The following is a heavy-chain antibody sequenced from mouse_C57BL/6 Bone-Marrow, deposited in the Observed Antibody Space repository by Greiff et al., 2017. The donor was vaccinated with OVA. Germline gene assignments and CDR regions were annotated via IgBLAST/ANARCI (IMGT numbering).Heavy chain of an antibody. CDR2: IDPSDSYT. J-gene: IGHJ4*01. Sequence: VQLQQPGAELVMPGASVKLSCKASGYTFTSYWMHWVKQRPGQGLEWIGEIDPSDSYTNYNQKFKGKSTLTVDKSSSTAYMQLSSLTSEDSAVYYCARQGGYYYAMDYWGQGTSVTVSS. V-gene: IGHV1-69*01. CDR3: ARQGGYYYAMDY. CDR1: GYTFTSYW.